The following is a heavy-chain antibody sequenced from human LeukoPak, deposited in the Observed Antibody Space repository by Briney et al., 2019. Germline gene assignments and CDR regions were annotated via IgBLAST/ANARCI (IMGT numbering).Heavy chain of an antibody. CDR1: RGIVSRYA. CDR2: IIPILGGI. V-gene: IGHV1-69*04. J-gene: IGHJ6*02. D-gene: IGHD6-19*01. CDR3: AREGSSGWYSRGFNGMDV. Sequence: SVKISCKASRGIVSRYALSWVRQAPGQGLEWVGRIIPILGGISYAQKFQDRVTITADKSTDTVYMELSSLGSDDTAVYYCAREGSSGWYSRGFNGMDVWGQGTTVTVSS.